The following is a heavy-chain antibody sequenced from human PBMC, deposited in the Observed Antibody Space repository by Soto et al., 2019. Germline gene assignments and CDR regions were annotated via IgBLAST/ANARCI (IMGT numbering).Heavy chain of an antibody. CDR3: ARDYKQGGWYYGDMYY. Sequence: QVQLVQSGAEVKKPGASVKVSCKASGYTFTSYGISWVRQAPGQGLECMGWISAYNGNTNYAQKLQGRVTMTTDTSTSTDYMELRSLRSDDTAVYYCARDYKQGGWYYGDMYYWGQGTLVTVSS. J-gene: IGHJ4*02. CDR1: GYTFTSYG. V-gene: IGHV1-18*01. CDR2: ISAYNGNT. D-gene: IGHD6-19*01.